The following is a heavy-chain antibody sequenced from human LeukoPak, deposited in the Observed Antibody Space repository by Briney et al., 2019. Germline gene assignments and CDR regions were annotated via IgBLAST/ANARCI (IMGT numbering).Heavy chain of an antibody. D-gene: IGHD3-22*01. V-gene: IGHV1-2*02. Sequence: ASVKVSCKASGYTFSGYYIHWVRQAPGQGLEWMGWINPNTGGTKYAQRFQDRVTMTRDTSISTAYMELSRLRSDDTAVYYCAREVDYYDTSDYFPLGYWGQGTLVTVSS. J-gene: IGHJ4*02. CDR3: AREVDYYDTSDYFPLGY. CDR2: INPNTGGT. CDR1: GYTFSGYY.